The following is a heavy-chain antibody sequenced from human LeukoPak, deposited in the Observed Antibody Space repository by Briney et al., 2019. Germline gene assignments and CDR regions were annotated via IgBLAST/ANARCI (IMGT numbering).Heavy chain of an antibody. J-gene: IGHJ4*02. CDR1: GFTFSSYA. D-gene: IGHD5-18*01. CDR3: AARGYSYGLPDY. CDR2: ISYDGSNK. V-gene: IGHV3-30*04. Sequence: GGSLRLSCAASGFTFSSYAMHWVRQAPGKGLEWVTVISYDGSNKYYADSVKGRFTISRDNSKNTLYLQMNSLRAEDTAVYYCAARGYSYGLPDYWGQGTLVTVSS.